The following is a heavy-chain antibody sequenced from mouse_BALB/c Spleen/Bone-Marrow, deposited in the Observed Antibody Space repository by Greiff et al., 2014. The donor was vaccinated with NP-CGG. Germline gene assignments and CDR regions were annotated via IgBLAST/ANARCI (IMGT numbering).Heavy chain of an antibody. CDR2: IWAGGGT. J-gene: IGHJ2*01. Sequence: VQLHQSGPGLVAPSQSLSITCTVSGFSLTSYCVHWVRQPPGRGLEWLGVIWAGGGTNYNSALVSRLSISKDNSKSQVFLKMNSLQTDDTAVYYCATSYYGTYLYYFDYWGQGTILTVSS. V-gene: IGHV2-9*02. D-gene: IGHD2-10*01. CDR3: ATSYYGTYLYYFDY. CDR1: GFSLTSYC.